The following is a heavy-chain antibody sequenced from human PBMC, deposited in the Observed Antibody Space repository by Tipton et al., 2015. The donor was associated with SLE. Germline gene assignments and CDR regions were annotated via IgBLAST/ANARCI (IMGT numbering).Heavy chain of an antibody. J-gene: IGHJ4*02. Sequence: TLSLTCTVSGGSISSGEHYWSWIRQPPGKGLEWIGYIFYSGSTYYNPSLKSRVTISVDKSKNQFSLKLSSVTAADTAVYYCARDLVRGVSGGYWGQGTLVTVSS. CDR3: ARDLVRGVSGGY. CDR1: GGSISSGEHY. D-gene: IGHD3-10*01. V-gene: IGHV4-30-4*01. CDR2: IFYSGST.